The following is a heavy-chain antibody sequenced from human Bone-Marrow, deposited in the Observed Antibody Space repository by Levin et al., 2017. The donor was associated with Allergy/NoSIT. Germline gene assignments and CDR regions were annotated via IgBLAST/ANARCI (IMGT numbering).Heavy chain of an antibody. V-gene: IGHV3-49*03. CDR1: GFTLGDYA. Sequence: GESLKISCRASGFTLGDYAMSWFRQAPGKGLEWVGYIRSKAYGATTEYAASVKGRFTISRDDSKSIAYLQMNSLKTEDTAVYYCTRDVLGSGYYLRIDYWGQGTLVTVSS. CDR2: IRSKAYGATT. J-gene: IGHJ4*02. D-gene: IGHD3-22*01. CDR3: TRDVLGSGYYLRIDY.